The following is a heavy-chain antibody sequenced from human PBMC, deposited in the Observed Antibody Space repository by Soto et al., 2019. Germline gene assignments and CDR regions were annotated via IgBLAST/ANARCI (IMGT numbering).Heavy chain of an antibody. J-gene: IGHJ4*02. Sequence: QVHLVQSGAEVKRAGASVTVSCKASGYTFSDYYIHWVRQAPGQGLQWMGCINPKSGDRRYAQMFRGWVFMTRDTSISTAYMEVSGLKSDDTAVCFCARGAEVGIELAAFDQWGQGTLVTVSA. V-gene: IGHV1-2*04. D-gene: IGHD2-8*02. CDR3: ARGAEVGIELAAFDQ. CDR1: GYTFSDYY. CDR2: INPKSGDR.